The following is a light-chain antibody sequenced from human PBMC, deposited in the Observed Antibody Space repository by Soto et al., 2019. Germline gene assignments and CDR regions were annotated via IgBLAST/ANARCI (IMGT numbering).Light chain of an antibody. CDR3: QQYKDYET. CDR2: KAS. CDR1: QSISSW. Sequence: DIQMTQSPSTLSASLGDRVTITCRASQSISSWLAWYQQKPGKAPKLLIYKASSLESGAPSRFSGSGSGTEFTLTISSLKPDDFATYYCQQYKDYETFGQGTKVENK. V-gene: IGKV1-5*03. J-gene: IGKJ1*01.